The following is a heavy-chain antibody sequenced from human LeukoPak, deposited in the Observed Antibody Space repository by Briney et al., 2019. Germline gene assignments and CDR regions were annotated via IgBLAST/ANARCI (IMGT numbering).Heavy chain of an antibody. D-gene: IGHD1/OR15-1a*01. V-gene: IGHV4-4*09. CDR2: IYDSGTT. Sequence: SGGRSLTCTVPGVSTNTRYPIWIRHPPGKARGWIGYIYDSGTTNYKPSLKSRLTMSVDTSKSQFSLRLTSVTAADTAFYYCVVSPKQDFFDDWGQGPLVTVSS. J-gene: IGHJ4*02. CDR3: VVSPKQDFFDD. CDR1: GVSTNTRY.